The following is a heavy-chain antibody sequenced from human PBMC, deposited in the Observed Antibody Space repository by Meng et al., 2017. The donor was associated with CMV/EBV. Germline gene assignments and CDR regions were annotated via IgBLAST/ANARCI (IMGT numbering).Heavy chain of an antibody. V-gene: IGHV4-59*12. CDR1: GGSISSYY. CDR2: IYYSGST. D-gene: IGHD5-18*01. CDR3: ARGGGDTAMVDY. Sequence: SETLSLTCTVSGGSISSYYWSWIRQPPGKGLEWIGYIYYSGSTNYNPSLKSRVTISVDTSKNQFSLQLNSVTPEDTAVYYCARGGGDTAMVDYWGQGTLVTVSS. J-gene: IGHJ4*02.